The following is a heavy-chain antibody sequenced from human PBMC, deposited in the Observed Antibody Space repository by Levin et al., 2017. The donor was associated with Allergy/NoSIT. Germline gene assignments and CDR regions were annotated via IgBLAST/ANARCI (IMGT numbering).Heavy chain of an antibody. Sequence: ASVKVSCKASGYTFTSYYMHWVRQAPGQGLEWMGIINPSGGSTSYAQKFQGRVTMTRDTSTSTVYMELSSLRSEDTAVYYCAIQHRSWQQLVPLQGFDPWGQGTLVTVSS. CDR1: GYTFTSYY. CDR3: AIQHRSWQQLVPLQGFDP. J-gene: IGHJ5*02. D-gene: IGHD6-13*01. CDR2: INPSGGST. V-gene: IGHV1-46*01.